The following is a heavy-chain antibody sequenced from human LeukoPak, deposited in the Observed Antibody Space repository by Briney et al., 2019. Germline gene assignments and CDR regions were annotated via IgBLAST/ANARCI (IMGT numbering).Heavy chain of an antibody. CDR1: GGSFSGYY. CDR2: INHSGGT. V-gene: IGHV4-34*01. Sequence: PSETLSLTCAVYGGSFSGYYWSWIRQPPGKGLEWIGEINHSGGTNYNPSLKSRVTISVDTSKNQFSLKLSSVTAADTAVYYCARSKVHDYGDYGRVYFDYWGQGTLVTVSS. D-gene: IGHD4-17*01. CDR3: ARSKVHDYGDYGRVYFDY. J-gene: IGHJ4*02.